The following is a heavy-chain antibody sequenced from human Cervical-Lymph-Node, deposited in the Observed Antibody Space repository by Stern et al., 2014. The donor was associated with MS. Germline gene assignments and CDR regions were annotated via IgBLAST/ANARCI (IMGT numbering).Heavy chain of an antibody. V-gene: IGHV3-33*01. CDR2: IWYDVINP. D-gene: IGHD6-13*01. J-gene: IGHJ4*02. CDR1: GFSFSRYA. CDR3: ASAYSSSHYYFDY. Sequence: VQLVESGGGVVQPGRSLRISCAASGFSFSRYARHWVRQAPGKGLEWVDLIWYDVINPYYADSVTGRFTISRFNFKNTLYLQMNSLRAEDTAVYYCASAYSSSHYYFDYWGQGTLVTVSS.